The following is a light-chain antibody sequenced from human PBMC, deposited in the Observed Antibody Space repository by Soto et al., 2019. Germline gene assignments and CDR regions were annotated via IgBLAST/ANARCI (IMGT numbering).Light chain of an antibody. CDR3: QSYDSSLSGYV. Sequence: QSVLTQPPSVSGAPGQRVTISCTGSSSNIGAGYDVHWYQQLPGTAPKLIIHGTSNRPSGVPDRFSGSKSGTSASLAITGLQAEDEADYYCQSYDSSLSGYVVGTGTKVTVL. J-gene: IGLJ1*01. CDR1: SSNIGAGYD. V-gene: IGLV1-40*01. CDR2: GTS.